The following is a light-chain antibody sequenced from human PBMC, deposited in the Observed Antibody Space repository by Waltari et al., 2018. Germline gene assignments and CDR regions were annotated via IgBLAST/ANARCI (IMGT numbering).Light chain of an antibody. CDR2: DAS. J-gene: IGKJ2*03. CDR3: QQYGTPLGNS. CDR1: QSITSDD. Sequence: EIVLTQSPGTLSLSPGERATLSCRASQSITSDDLAWYRQKPGQAPRLLIYDASTRATGIPDRFSGSGSGTDFSLTISRLEPEDSAVYYCQQYGTPLGNSFGQGTTLEIK. V-gene: IGKV3-20*01.